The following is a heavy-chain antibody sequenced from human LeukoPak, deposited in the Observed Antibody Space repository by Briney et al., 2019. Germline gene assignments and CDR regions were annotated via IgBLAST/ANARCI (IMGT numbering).Heavy chain of an antibody. D-gene: IGHD3-10*02. J-gene: IGHJ4*02. V-gene: IGHV4-59*01. Sequence: PSETQSLTCTVSGGSISPYYWSWIRQPPGEGLEWLGYIYYSGNTEYKPSLKSRVAMSVDTSKNQFSLRLSSLTAADTAVYYCARSTGSTMFIDYWGQGTLVTVSS. CDR1: GGSISPYY. CDR3: ARSTGSTMFIDY. CDR2: IYYSGNT.